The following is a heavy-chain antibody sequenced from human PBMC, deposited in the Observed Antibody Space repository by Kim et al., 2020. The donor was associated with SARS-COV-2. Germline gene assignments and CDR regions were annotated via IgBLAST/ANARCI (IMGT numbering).Heavy chain of an antibody. D-gene: IGHD2-21*02. V-gene: IGHV4-39*01. CDR3: ARQRRNSYCGGDCYSNWFDP. CDR2: IYYSGST. CDR1: GGSISSSSYY. Sequence: SETLSLTCTVSGGSISSSSYYWGWIRQPAGKGLEWIGSIYYSGSTYYNPSLKSRVTISVDTSKNQFSLKLSSVTAADTAVYYCARQRRNSYCGGDCYSNWFDPWGQGTLVTVSS. J-gene: IGHJ5*02.